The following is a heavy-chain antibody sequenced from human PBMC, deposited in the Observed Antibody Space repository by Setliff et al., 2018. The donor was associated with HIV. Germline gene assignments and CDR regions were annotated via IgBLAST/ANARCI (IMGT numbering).Heavy chain of an antibody. CDR2: IYTSGST. CDR3: ARGVYYNFWSGYYGNWFDP. D-gene: IGHD3-3*01. J-gene: IGHJ5*02. Sequence: SETLSLTCTVSGGSISSGRYYWSWIRQPAGKGLEWIGRIYTSGSTNYNPSLKSRVTMSVDTSKNQFSLELSSVTAADTAVYYCARGVYYNFWSGYYGNWFDPWGQGTLVTVSS. CDR1: GGSISSGRYY. V-gene: IGHV4-61*02.